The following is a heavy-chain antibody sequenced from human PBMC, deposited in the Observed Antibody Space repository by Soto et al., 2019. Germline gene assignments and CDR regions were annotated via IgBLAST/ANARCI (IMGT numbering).Heavy chain of an antibody. Sequence: GASVKVSCKASGYTFTSYGISWVRQAPGQGLEWMGWISAYNGNTNYAQKLQGRVTMTTDTSTSTAYMELRSLRSDDTAVYYCARDSSPPWLGIYNWFDPWGQGTLVTVSS. D-gene: IGHD6-19*01. CDR3: ARDSSPPWLGIYNWFDP. CDR2: ISAYNGNT. CDR1: GYTFTSYG. V-gene: IGHV1-18*01. J-gene: IGHJ5*02.